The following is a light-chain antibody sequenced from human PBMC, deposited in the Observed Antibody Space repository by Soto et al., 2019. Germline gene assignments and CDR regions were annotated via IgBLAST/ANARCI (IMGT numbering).Light chain of an antibody. V-gene: IGKV3-11*02. J-gene: IGKJ4*01. Sequence: IVLTQSPATLSFSPGDRVTLSCRASQNIDTYLAWYQQKPGQAPSLLIYDASSRATGLPARFSGSGSGRDFTLTITSLEPEDSAVYYCQQRRKWPLTFGGGTKVEIX. CDR2: DAS. CDR1: QNIDTY. CDR3: QQRRKWPLT.